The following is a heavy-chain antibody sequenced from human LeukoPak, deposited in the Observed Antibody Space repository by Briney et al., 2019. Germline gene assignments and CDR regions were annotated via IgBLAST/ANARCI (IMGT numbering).Heavy chain of an antibody. J-gene: IGHJ6*03. CDR3: ARDRLWFGELSVYYYYMDV. CDR2: INPNSGGT. CDR1: GYTFTSYG. V-gene: IGHV1-2*02. D-gene: IGHD3-10*01. Sequence: VASVKVSCKASGYTFTSYGISWVRQAPGQGLEWMGWINPNSGGTNYAQKFQGRVTMTRDTSISTAYMELSRLRSDDTAVYYCARDRLWFGELSVYYYYMDVWGKGTTVTISS.